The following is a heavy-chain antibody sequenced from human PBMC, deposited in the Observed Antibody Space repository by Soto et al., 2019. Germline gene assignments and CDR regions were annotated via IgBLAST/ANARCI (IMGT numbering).Heavy chain of an antibody. Sequence: PGGSLRLSCAASGFTFSSYSMNWVRQAPGKGLEWVSSISSSSSYIYYADSVKGRFTISRDNAKNSLYLQMNSLRAEDTAVYYCAREGIAAADNWFDPWGQGTLVTVSS. CDR3: AREGIAAADNWFDP. V-gene: IGHV3-21*01. CDR2: ISSSSSYI. D-gene: IGHD6-13*01. J-gene: IGHJ5*02. CDR1: GFTFSSYS.